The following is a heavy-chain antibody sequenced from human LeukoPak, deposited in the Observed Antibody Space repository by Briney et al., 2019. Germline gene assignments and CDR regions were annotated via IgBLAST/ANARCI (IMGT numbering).Heavy chain of an antibody. CDR3: ARQSGYTNHYFDY. CDR1: GGSISSSSYY. CDR2: IYHSGST. D-gene: IGHD3-3*01. J-gene: IGHJ4*02. Sequence: SETLSLTCTVSGGSISSSSYYWGWIRQPPGKGLEWIGSIYHSGSTYYNPSLKSRVTISVDTSRSQFSLKLSSVTAADTAVYYCARQSGYTNHYFDYWGQGTLVTVSS. V-gene: IGHV4-39*07.